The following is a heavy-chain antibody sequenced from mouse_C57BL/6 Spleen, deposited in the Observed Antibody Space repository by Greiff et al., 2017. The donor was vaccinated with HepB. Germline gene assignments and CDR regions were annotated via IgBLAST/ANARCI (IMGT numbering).Heavy chain of an antibody. CDR2: INPRSGNT. J-gene: IGHJ4*01. D-gene: IGHD2-4*01. V-gene: IGHV1-81*01. Sequence: VQLQESGAELARPGASVKRSCKASGYTFTSYGISGVKQRPGQGLEWTGEINPRSGNTYYKEKFRGKATLTADKSSSTAYMELRSLTSEDSAVYFCARFDYDVSDAMDYWGQGTSVTVSS. CDR1: GYTFTSYG. CDR3: ARFDYDVSDAMDY.